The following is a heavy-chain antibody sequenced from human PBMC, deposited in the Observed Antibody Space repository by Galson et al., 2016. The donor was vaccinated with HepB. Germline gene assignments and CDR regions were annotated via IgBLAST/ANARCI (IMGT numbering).Heavy chain of an antibody. CDR3: AKDNLDSNGWHATVIS. CDR1: GFIFSNYG. V-gene: IGHV3-30*18. CDR2: ISYDENMI. J-gene: IGHJ5*02. D-gene: IGHD6-19*01. Sequence: SLRLSCAASGFIFSNYGMYWVRLAPGKGLEWVAVISYDENMIYYADSVEGRFTISRDNSKNTLYLQMNSLRPEDTAVYYCAKDNLDSNGWHATVISWGQGTVVTVSS.